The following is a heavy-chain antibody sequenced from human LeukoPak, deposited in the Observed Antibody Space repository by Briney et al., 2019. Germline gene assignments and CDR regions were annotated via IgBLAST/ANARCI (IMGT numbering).Heavy chain of an antibody. CDR1: GFTFSSYA. CDR2: ISGSGGST. D-gene: IGHD3-10*01. V-gene: IGHV3-23*01. CDR3: AKVDVWFGVLLPDY. J-gene: IGHJ4*02. Sequence: GGSLRLSCVASGFTFSSYAMSWVRQAPGKGLEWVSAISGSGGSTYYADSVKGRFTISRDNSKNTLYLQMNSLRAEDTAVYYCAKVDVWFGVLLPDYWGQGTLVTVSS.